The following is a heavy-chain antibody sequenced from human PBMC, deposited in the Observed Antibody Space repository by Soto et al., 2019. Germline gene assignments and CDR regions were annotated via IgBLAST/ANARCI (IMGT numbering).Heavy chain of an antibody. V-gene: IGHV3-23*01. Sequence: PXGSLRVSCAASGFTFSSSAMSWVRQAPGKGLEWVSAISESGDNTFYADSVKGRFTISRDNTKSTLYLQMSSLRAEDTALYFCAKGGYNFGLDPWGQGPLVTVSS. CDR1: GFTFSSSA. CDR3: AKGGYNFGLDP. CDR2: ISESGDNT. J-gene: IGHJ5*02. D-gene: IGHD5-18*01.